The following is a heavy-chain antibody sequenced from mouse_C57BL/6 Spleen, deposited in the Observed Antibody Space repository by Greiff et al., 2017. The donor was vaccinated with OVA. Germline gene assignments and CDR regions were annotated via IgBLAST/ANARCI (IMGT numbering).Heavy chain of an antibody. V-gene: IGHV1-55*01. J-gene: IGHJ1*03. Sequence: VKLQQPGAELVKPGASVKMSCKASGYTFTSYWITWVKQRPGQGLEWIGDIYPGSGSTNYNEKFKSKATLTVDTSSSTASMQLSSLTSEDSAVYYCARSYDYPYWYFDVWGTGTTVTVSS. CDR2: IYPGSGST. CDR1: GYTFTSYW. D-gene: IGHD2-4*01. CDR3: ARSYDYPYWYFDV.